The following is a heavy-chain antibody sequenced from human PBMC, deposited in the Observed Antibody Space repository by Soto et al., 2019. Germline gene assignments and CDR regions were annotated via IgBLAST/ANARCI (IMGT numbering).Heavy chain of an antibody. Sequence: ASVKVSCKASGYTFTSYGISWVRQAPGQGLEWMGWISAYNGNTNYAQKLQGRVTMTTDTSTSTAYMELRSLRSDDTAVYYCARDMRDYYDSSGYSDYFDYWGQGTLVTVSS. V-gene: IGHV1-18*01. CDR3: ARDMRDYYDSSGYSDYFDY. CDR1: GYTFTSYG. D-gene: IGHD3-22*01. J-gene: IGHJ4*02. CDR2: ISAYNGNT.